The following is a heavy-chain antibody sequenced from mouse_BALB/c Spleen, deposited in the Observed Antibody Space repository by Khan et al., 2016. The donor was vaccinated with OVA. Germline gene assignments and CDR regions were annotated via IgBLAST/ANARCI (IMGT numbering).Heavy chain of an antibody. CDR3: ARDGAYYRNDGWFAY. J-gene: IGHJ3*01. CDR2: INPSSGYT. V-gene: IGHV1-4*01. CDR1: GYTFTCYT. D-gene: IGHD2-14*01. Sequence: VQLQESGAELARPGASVKMSCKASGYTFTCYTIHWIKQRPGQGLEWIGYINPSSGYTNYNQKFKDKATLTADKSSTTAYMQLSSLTSDDSAVYYCARDGAYYRNDGWFAYWGQGTLVTVSA.